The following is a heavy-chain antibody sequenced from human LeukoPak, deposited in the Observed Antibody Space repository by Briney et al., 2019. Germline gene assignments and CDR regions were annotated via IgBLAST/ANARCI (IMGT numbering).Heavy chain of an antibody. CDR3: ARGTGSYLAGFDY. V-gene: IGHV4-31*03. D-gene: IGHD1-1*01. Sequence: SETLSLTCTVSGGSISSGGYYWSWIRQHPGKGLEWIGYIYYSGSTYYNPSLKSRVTISVDTSKNQFSLKLSSVTAADTAVYYCARGTGSYLAGFDYWGQGTLVTVSS. CDR2: IYYSGST. CDR1: GGSISSGGYY. J-gene: IGHJ4*02.